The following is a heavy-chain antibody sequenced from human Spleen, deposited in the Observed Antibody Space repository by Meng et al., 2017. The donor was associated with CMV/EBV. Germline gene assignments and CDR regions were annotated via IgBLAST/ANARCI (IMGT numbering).Heavy chain of an antibody. D-gene: IGHD3-16*01. V-gene: IGHV1-69*10. J-gene: IGHJ4*02. CDR3: VTYQYDSGWTEDS. CDR2: IISILGLS. CDR1: GGPFGSNA. Sequence: SVKVSCKASGGPFGSNALSWVRQAPGQGLEWMGGIISILGLSTYAQRFQGRVTITADKSTGTGYMEVPSLRFDDTAVYYCVTYQYDSGWTEDSWGQGTLVTVSS.